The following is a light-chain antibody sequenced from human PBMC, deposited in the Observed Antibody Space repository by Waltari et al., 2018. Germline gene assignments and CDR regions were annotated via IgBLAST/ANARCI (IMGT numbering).Light chain of an antibody. Sequence: EIVMTQSPATLSVSPGERANLSCRASQSVSSNLAWYQQKPGQAPRLLNYGASTRATGIPARFSGSGSGTEFTLTISSLQSEDFAVYYCQQYNNWPGTFGQGTKLEIK. CDR1: QSVSSN. V-gene: IGKV3-15*01. CDR3: QQYNNWPGT. CDR2: GAS. J-gene: IGKJ2*01.